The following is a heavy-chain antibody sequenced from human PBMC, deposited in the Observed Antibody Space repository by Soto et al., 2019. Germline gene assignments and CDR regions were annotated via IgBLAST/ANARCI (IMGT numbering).Heavy chain of an antibody. D-gene: IGHD6-19*01. V-gene: IGHV1-18*01. CDR2: ISTYNGNT. CDR1: GYSFTSSG. J-gene: IGHJ4*02. CDR3: ARVGRMAGNAEFDY. Sequence: QIQLVQSGAEVKKPAASVKVSCKASGYSFTSSGISWVRQAPGQGLEWMGWISTYNGNTKYAKNLQGRVTMTTDTATGTVYMELRSLRSDDTAVYFCARVGRMAGNAEFDYWGQGTLVTVSS.